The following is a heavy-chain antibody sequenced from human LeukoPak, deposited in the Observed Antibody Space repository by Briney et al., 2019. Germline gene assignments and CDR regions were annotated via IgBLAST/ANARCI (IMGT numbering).Heavy chain of an antibody. CDR1: GGSISSYC. Sequence: SETLSLTCTVSGGSISSYCWSWIRQPPGKGLEWIGYIYYSGSTNYNPSLKSRVTISVDTSKNQFSLKLSSVTAADTAVYYCASAYYDSSGHYYFDYWGQGTLVTVSS. CDR3: ASAYYDSSGHYYFDY. CDR2: IYYSGST. D-gene: IGHD3-22*01. J-gene: IGHJ4*02. V-gene: IGHV4-59*01.